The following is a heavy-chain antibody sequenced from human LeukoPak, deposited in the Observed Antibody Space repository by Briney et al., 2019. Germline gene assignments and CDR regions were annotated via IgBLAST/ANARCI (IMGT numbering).Heavy chain of an antibody. J-gene: IGHJ4*02. CDR3: ARAHLHYGDSIHDLDY. D-gene: IGHD4-17*01. V-gene: IGHV1-46*01. Sequence: EASVKVSCKASGYTFASYYMHWVRQAPGQELEWMGIIHPSGGSTSYAQKFQGRVTMTRDTSTSTVYMELSSLRSEDTAVYYCARAHLHYGDSIHDLDYWGQGTLVTVSS. CDR2: IHPSGGST. CDR1: GYTFASYY.